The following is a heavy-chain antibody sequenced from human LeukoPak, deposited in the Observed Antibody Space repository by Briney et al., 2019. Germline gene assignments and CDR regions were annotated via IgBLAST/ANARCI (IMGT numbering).Heavy chain of an antibody. CDR2: TNPNSGGT. V-gene: IGHV1-2*02. D-gene: IGHD3-22*01. CDR3: ARALYYYDSSGYGPFDY. CDR1: GYTFTGYY. J-gene: IGHJ4*02. Sequence: ASVKVSCKTSGYTFTGYYMHWVRQAPGQGLEWMGWTNPNSGGTNYAQKFQGRVTMTRDTSISTAYMELSRLRSDDTAVYYCARALYYYDSSGYGPFDYWGQGTLVTVSS.